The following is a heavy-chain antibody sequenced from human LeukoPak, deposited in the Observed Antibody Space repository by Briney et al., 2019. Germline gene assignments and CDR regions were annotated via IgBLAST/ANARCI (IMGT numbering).Heavy chain of an antibody. CDR1: GFTFSSYA. J-gene: IGHJ4*02. Sequence: PGGSLRLSCAASGFTFSSYAMSWVRQAPGKGLEWVSAISGSGGSTYYADSVKGRFTISRDNSKNTLYLQMNSLRAEDTAVYYCAKDPGKDYGDYLRTRTFFDYWGQGTLVTVSS. CDR3: AKDPGKDYGDYLRTRTFFDY. CDR2: ISGSGGST. V-gene: IGHV3-23*01. D-gene: IGHD4-17*01.